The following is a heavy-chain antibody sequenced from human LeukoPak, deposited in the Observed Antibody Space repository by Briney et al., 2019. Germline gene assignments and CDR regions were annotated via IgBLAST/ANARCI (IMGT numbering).Heavy chain of an antibody. CDR3: ARDFVGVCSGGSCYLDAFDI. J-gene: IGHJ3*02. Sequence: ASVKVSCKASGYTFTNYGVSWVRQAPGQGLEWMGWISAYNGNTNYAQKLQGRVTMTTDTSTSTAYMGLRSLRSDDTAVYYCARDFVGVCSGGSCYLDAFDIWGQGTMVTVSS. D-gene: IGHD2-15*01. V-gene: IGHV1-18*01. CDR1: GYTFTNYG. CDR2: ISAYNGNT.